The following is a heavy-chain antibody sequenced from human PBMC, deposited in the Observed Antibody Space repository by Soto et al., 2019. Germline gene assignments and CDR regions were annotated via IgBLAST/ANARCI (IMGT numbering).Heavy chain of an antibody. CDR1: GFTFNTYA. CDR2: ISSDGSVK. D-gene: IGHD2-15*01. J-gene: IGHJ4*02. Sequence: QVQLVESGGGVVQPGTSLRLSCAASGFTFNTYAMHWVRQAPGKGLEWVAVISSDGSVKFYADSVKGRFTISRDNSKNTLYLQMNSLRNEDKAVYYCARKYGHCYVGSCSGDYWGQGTLVTVSS. CDR3: ARKYGHCYVGSCSGDY. V-gene: IGHV3-30*03.